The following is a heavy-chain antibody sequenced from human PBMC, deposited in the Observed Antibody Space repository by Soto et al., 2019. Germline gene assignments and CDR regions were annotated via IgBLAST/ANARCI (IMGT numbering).Heavy chain of an antibody. J-gene: IGHJ5*02. V-gene: IGHV1-18*01. D-gene: IGHD3-3*01. CDR2: ISAYNGNT. CDR3: ARDGGGHYDFWSGYPPLNWFDP. Sequence: ASVKVSCKXSGYTFTSYGISWVRQAPGQGLEWMGWISAYNGNTNYAQKLQGRVTMTTDTSTSTAYMELRSLRSDDTAVYYCARDGGGHYDFWSGYPPLNWFDPWGQGTLVTVSS. CDR1: GYTFTSYG.